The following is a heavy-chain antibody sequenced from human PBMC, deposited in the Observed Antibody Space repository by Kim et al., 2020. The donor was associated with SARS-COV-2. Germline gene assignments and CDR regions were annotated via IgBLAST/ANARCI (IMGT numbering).Heavy chain of an antibody. Sequence: GGSLRLSCAASGFTFSSYGMHWVRQAPGKGLEWVAVISYDGSNKYYADSVKGRFTISRDNSKNTLYLQMNSLRAEDTAVYYCAKTATVTPGYYFDYWGQGTLVTVSS. CDR1: GFTFSSYG. CDR3: AKTATVTPGYYFDY. V-gene: IGHV3-30*18. CDR2: ISYDGSNK. J-gene: IGHJ4*02. D-gene: IGHD4-17*01.